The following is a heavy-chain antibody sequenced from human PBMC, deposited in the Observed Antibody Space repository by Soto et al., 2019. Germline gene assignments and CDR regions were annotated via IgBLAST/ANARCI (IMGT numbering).Heavy chain of an antibody. CDR2: IKSKTDGGTT. CDR1: GFTFSNAW. D-gene: IGHD2-15*01. J-gene: IGHJ4*02. Sequence: GGSLRLSCAASGFTFSNAWMSWVRQAPGKGLEWVGRIKSKTDGGTTDYAAPVKGRFTISRDDSKNTLYLQMNSLKTEDTAVYYCTTVECSGGSCYRSDYWGQGTLVTVSS. V-gene: IGHV3-15*01. CDR3: TTVECSGGSCYRSDY.